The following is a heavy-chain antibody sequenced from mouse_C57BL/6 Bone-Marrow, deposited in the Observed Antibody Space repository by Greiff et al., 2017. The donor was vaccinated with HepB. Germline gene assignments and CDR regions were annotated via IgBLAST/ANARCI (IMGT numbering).Heavy chain of an antibody. CDR2: ISDGGSYT. J-gene: IGHJ2*01. CDR1: GFTFSSYA. V-gene: IGHV5-4*01. D-gene: IGHD1-1*01. CDR3: AREGNYYGSGGYFDY. Sequence: EVKVVESGGGLVKPGGSLKLSCAASGFTFSSYAMSWVRQTPEKRLEWVATISDGGSYTYYPDNVKGRFTISRDNAKNNLYLQMSHLKSEDTAMYYCAREGNYYGSGGYFDYWGQGTTLTVSS.